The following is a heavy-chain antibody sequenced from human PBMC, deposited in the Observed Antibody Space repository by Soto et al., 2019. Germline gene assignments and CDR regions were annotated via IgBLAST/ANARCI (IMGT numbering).Heavy chain of an antibody. CDR3: ARDSAYCAADCSGY. V-gene: IGHV1-18*01. Sequence: ASVKVSCKASGYTFTSYGISWVRQAPGQGLECMGWISANNGHTNYAQKLQGRVTMTTDTSTSTAYMELRSLRSDDTAVYYCARDSAYCAADCSGYWGQGTLVTVSS. D-gene: IGHD2-21*01. CDR1: GYTFTSYG. CDR2: ISANNGHT. J-gene: IGHJ4*02.